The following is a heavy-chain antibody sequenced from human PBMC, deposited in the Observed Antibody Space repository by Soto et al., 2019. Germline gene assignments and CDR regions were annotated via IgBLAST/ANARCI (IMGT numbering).Heavy chain of an antibody. CDR3: AKPSLGWIQLWFWFDP. CDR1: GFTFSSYD. Sequence: EVQLLESGGGLVQPGGSLRLSCAASGFTFSSYDMSWVRQAPGKGLEWVSAISGSGGSTYYADSVKGRFTISRDNSKNTLYLQMHRLRAEDTAVYYCAKPSLGWIQLWFWFDPWGQGTLVTVSS. D-gene: IGHD5-18*01. V-gene: IGHV3-23*01. CDR2: ISGSGGST. J-gene: IGHJ5*02.